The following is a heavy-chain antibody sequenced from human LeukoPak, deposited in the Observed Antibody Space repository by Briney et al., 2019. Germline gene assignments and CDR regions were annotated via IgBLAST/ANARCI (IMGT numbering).Heavy chain of an antibody. CDR2: ISYDGSNK. CDR3: ARVENTYYYDY. Sequence: GGSLRLSCAAPGFTFSSYAMHWVRQAPGKGLEWVAVISYDGSNKYYADSVKGRFTISRDNSKNTLYLQMNSLRAEDTAVYYCARVENTYYYDYWGQGTLVTVSS. V-gene: IGHV3-30-3*01. D-gene: IGHD1/OR15-1a*01. J-gene: IGHJ4*02. CDR1: GFTFSSYA.